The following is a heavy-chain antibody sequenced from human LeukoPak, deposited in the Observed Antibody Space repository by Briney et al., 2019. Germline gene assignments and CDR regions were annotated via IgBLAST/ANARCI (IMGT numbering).Heavy chain of an antibody. CDR1: GGSISSYY. D-gene: IGHD3-10*01. Sequence: SVTLSLTCTVSGGSISSYYWSWIRQPPGKGLEWIGYIYYSGSTNYNPSLKSRVTISVDTSKNQFSLKLSSVTAADTAVYYCAREAYYGNWFDPWGQGTLVTVSS. J-gene: IGHJ5*02. CDR3: AREAYYGNWFDP. V-gene: IGHV4-59*01. CDR2: IYYSGST.